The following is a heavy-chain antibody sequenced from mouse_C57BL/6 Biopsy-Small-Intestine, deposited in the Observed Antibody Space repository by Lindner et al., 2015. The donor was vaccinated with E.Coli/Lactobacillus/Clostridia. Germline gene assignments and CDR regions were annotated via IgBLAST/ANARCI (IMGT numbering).Heavy chain of an antibody. D-gene: IGHD2-1*01. V-gene: IGHV1-72*04. CDR3: AIDVGVGSTTHY. J-gene: IGHJ4*01. Sequence: SVKVSCKASGYTFIGYYMHWVRQAPGQGLEWMGWINPNSGGIKYAQKFQGRVTMTEDTSTDTAYMELSSLRSDDTAVYYCAIDVGVGSTTHYWGQGTLVTVSS. CDR2: INPNSGGI. CDR1: GYTFIGYY.